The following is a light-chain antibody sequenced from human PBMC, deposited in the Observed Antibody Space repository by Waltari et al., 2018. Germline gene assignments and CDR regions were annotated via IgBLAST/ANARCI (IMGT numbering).Light chain of an antibody. V-gene: IGLV2-23*01. CDR1: SGAIRGYNL. CDR3: SSYADSNICV. J-gene: IGLJ1*01. Sequence: QSALTQPASVSGSPGHSLTISCTGTSGAIRGYNLVTWYQQHPGKAPKLMIYEGNKRPSGVSNRFSGSKSGNTASLTISGLQAEDEADYYCSSYADSNICVFGSGTKVTVL. CDR2: EGN.